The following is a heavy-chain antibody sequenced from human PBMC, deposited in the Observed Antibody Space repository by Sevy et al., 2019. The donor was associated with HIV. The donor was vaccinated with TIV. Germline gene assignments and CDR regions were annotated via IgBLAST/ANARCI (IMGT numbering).Heavy chain of an antibody. Sequence: GGSLRLSCVASGFTFRSYVMNWVRQAPGKGPEWVSGISGSGGSTYYADSVKGRFTISRDNSKDTLYLQMNSLRAEDTAVYYCAKDGGVGATHFDYWGQGTLVTVSS. CDR1: GFTFRSYV. V-gene: IGHV3-23*01. CDR3: AKDGGVGATHFDY. CDR2: ISGSGGST. D-gene: IGHD1-26*01. J-gene: IGHJ4*02.